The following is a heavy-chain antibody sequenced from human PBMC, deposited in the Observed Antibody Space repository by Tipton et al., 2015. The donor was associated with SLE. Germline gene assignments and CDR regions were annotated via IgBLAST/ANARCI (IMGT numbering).Heavy chain of an antibody. Sequence: TLSLTCTVSGDSITSGHYYWYWIRQPAGKGLEWIGCVYSSGSTKYDPSLQSRVTMSVDTSKNQFSLTVNSVTAADTAVYYCARENVAADGALDVWGQGTMVTVSS. V-gene: IGHV4-61*02. D-gene: IGHD6-13*01. CDR2: VYSSGST. CDR3: ARENVAADGALDV. CDR1: GDSITSGHYY. J-gene: IGHJ3*01.